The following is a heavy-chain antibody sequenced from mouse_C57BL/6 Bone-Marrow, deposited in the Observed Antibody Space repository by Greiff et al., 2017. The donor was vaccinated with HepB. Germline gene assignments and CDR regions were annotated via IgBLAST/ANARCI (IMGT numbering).Heavy chain of an antibody. CDR3: AREGYITTVVADYYAMDY. Sequence: VQLQQPGAELVKPGASVKLSCKASGYTFTSYWMQWVNPRPGQGLEWIGEIDPSDSYTNYKQKFKGKATLTVDTSSSTAYMQLSSLTSEDSAVYYCAREGYITTVVADYYAMDYWGQGTSVTVSS. J-gene: IGHJ4*01. D-gene: IGHD1-1*01. V-gene: IGHV1-50*01. CDR1: GYTFTSYW. CDR2: IDPSDSYT.